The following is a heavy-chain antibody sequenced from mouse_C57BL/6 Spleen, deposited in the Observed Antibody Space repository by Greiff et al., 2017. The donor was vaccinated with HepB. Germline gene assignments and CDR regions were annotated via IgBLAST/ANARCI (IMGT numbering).Heavy chain of an antibody. J-gene: IGHJ4*01. CDR2: IDPETGGT. Sequence: VQRVESGAELVRPGASVTLSCKASGYTFTDYEMHWVKQTPVHGLEWIGAIDPETGGTAYNQKFKGKAILTADKSSSTAYMELRSLTSEDSAVYYCTIYYDYDAGYAMDYWGQGTSVTVSS. CDR1: GYTFTDYE. V-gene: IGHV1-15*01. CDR3: TIYYDYDAGYAMDY. D-gene: IGHD2-4*01.